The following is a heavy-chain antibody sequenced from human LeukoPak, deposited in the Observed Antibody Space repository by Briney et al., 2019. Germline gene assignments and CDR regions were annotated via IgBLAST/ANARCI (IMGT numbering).Heavy chain of an antibody. CDR3: ARAPIVGYYYLQPIDY. CDR2: ISAYNGNT. V-gene: IGHV1-18*01. J-gene: IGHJ4*02. Sequence: GASVKVSCKASGYTFTSYGISWVRQAPGQGLEWMGWISAYNGNTNYAQKLQGRVTMTTDTSTSTAYTELRSLRSDDTAVYYCARAPIVGYYYLQPIDYWGQGTLVTVSS. CDR1: GYTFTSYG. D-gene: IGHD3-10*01.